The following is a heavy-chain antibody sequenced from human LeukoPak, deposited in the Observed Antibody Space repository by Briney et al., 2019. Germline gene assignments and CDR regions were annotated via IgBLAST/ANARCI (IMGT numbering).Heavy chain of an antibody. Sequence: GGSLRLSCAASGFTFSNYWMIWVRQAPGKGLEWVANIKQDGSEKRYADSVRGRFTVSRDNAHTSLYLQMSSLRAEDTALYFCARASDPWLQPTWGQGTLVTVSS. CDR1: GFTFSNYW. V-gene: IGHV3-7*05. CDR2: IKQDGSEK. J-gene: IGHJ5*02. D-gene: IGHD5-24*01. CDR3: ARASDPWLQPT.